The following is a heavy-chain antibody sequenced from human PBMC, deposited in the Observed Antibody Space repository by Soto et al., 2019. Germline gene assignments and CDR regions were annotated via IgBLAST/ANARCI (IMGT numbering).Heavy chain of an antibody. Sequence: QVQLQESGPGLVKPSQTLSLTCTVSGGSISSGGYYWSWIRQHPGKGLEWIGYIYYSGSTYYNPSLKSRVTISVDTSQNQFSLKLSSVTAADTAVYYCARGFCEGGGSCYLSWFDPWGQGTLVTVSS. CDR3: ARGFCEGGGSCYLSWFDP. J-gene: IGHJ5*02. V-gene: IGHV4-31*03. CDR2: IYYSGST. D-gene: IGHD2-15*01. CDR1: GGSISSGGYY.